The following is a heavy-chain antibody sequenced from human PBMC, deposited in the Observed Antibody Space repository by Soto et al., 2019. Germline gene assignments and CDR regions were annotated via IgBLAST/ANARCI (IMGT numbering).Heavy chain of an antibody. CDR3: ARRIYDILTDYGYFDY. Sequence: PSETLSLTCAVYGESFSGHYWSWIRQPPGKGPEWIGDINHSGNTTYIPSLKSRVTISLDTSKNQFSLHLSSVTAADTAVYYCARRIYDILTDYGYFDYWGQGTLVTVSS. D-gene: IGHD3-9*01. J-gene: IGHJ4*02. V-gene: IGHV4-34*01. CDR2: INHSGNT. CDR1: GESFSGHY.